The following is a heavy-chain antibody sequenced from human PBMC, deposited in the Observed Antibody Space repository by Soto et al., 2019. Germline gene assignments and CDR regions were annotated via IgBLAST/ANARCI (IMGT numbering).Heavy chain of an antibody. Sequence: SETLSLTCTVSGGSISSGGYYWSWIRQHPGKGLEWIGYIYYSGSTYYNPSLKSRVTISVDTSKNQFSLKLSSVTAADTAVYYCARDSALDSSGYFSYFDYWGQGTLVTVSS. CDR2: IYYSGST. CDR1: GGSISSGGYY. CDR3: ARDSALDSSGYFSYFDY. J-gene: IGHJ4*02. D-gene: IGHD3-22*01. V-gene: IGHV4-31*03.